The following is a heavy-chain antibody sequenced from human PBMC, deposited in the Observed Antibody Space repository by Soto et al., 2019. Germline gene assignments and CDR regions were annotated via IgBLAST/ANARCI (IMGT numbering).Heavy chain of an antibody. CDR1: GFTFSNYD. CDR3: ARGGGQDAYNPLTLDY. V-gene: IGHV3-64*04. D-gene: IGHD1-1*01. Sequence: PGGSLRLSCSASGFTFSNYDMVWVRQAPGKGLEYISAITSHGHITYYADSVKGRFTISRDNAKNSLYLQMNSLRAEDTAVYYCARGGGQDAYNPLTLDYWGQGTLVTVSS. CDR2: ITSHGHIT. J-gene: IGHJ4*02.